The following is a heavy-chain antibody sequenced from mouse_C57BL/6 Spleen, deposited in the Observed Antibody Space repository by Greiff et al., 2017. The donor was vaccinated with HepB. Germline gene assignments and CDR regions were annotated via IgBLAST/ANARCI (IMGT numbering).Heavy chain of an antibody. V-gene: IGHV1-15*01. D-gene: IGHD2-5*01. Sequence: QVQLKESGAELVRPGASVTLSCKASGYTFTDYEMHWVKQTPVHGLEWIGAIDPETGGTAYNQKFKGKAILTADKSSSTAYMELRSLTSEDSAVYYCTRRGSNGYFDVWGTGTTVTVSS. CDR1: GYTFTDYE. CDR3: TRRGSNGYFDV. J-gene: IGHJ1*03. CDR2: IDPETGGT.